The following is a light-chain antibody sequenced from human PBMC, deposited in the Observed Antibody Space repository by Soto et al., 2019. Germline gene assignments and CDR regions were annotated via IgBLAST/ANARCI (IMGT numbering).Light chain of an antibody. J-gene: IGLJ3*02. Sequence: FMLTQPHSVSESPGQTVTISCTRSSGSIASNYVQWYQQRPGSAPTIVIYEDNQRPPGVPDRFSGSVDSSSNSASLTISGLETEDDADYYSYSYESNNVVFGGGTKLTVL. V-gene: IGLV6-57*03. CDR1: SGSIASNY. CDR3: YSYESNNVV. CDR2: EDN.